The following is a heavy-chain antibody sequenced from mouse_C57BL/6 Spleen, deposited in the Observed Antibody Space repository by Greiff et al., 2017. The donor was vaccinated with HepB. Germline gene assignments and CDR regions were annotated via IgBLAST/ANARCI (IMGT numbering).Heavy chain of an antibody. Sequence: VESGASVKISCKASGYSFTGYYMNWVKQSPEKSLEWIGEINPSTGGTTYNQKFKAKATLTVDKSSSTAYMQLKSLTSEDSAVYYCARRNYYGSSPYFDYWGQGTTLTVSS. D-gene: IGHD1-1*01. J-gene: IGHJ2*01. V-gene: IGHV1-42*01. CDR2: INPSTGGT. CDR1: GYSFTGYY. CDR3: ARRNYYGSSPYFDY.